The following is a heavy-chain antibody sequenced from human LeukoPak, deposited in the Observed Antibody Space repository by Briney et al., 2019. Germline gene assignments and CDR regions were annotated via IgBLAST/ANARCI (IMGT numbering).Heavy chain of an antibody. CDR2: ISYDGGNK. CDR1: GFIFSIYG. V-gene: IGHV3-30*18. D-gene: IGHD3-22*01. J-gene: IGHJ4*02. CDR3: AKLEYYFDSTGYFDY. Sequence: GGSLRLSCAASGFIFSIYGMHWVRQAPGKGLEWVAVISYDGGNKYYRDSVKGRCTISRDNSKNTLYLQMNSLRAEDTALYYCAKLEYYFDSTGYFDYWGQGTLVTVSS.